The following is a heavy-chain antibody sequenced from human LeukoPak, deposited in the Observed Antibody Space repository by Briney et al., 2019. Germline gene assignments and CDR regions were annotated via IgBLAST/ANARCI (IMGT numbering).Heavy chain of an antibody. CDR2: ISAYNGNT. V-gene: IGHV1-18*01. Sequence: GASVKVSCKASGYTFTSYAMHWVRQAPGQGLEWMGWISAYNGNTNYAQKLQGRVTMTTDTSTSTAYMELRSLRSDDTAVYYCATDYGSGSNYYFDYWGQGTLVTVSS. CDR1: GYTFTSYA. J-gene: IGHJ4*02. CDR3: ATDYGSGSNYYFDY. D-gene: IGHD3-10*01.